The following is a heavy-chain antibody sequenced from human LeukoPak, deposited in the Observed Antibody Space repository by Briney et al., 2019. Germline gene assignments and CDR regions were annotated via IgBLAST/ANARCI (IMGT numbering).Heavy chain of an antibody. CDR1: GGSISSSSYY. CDR3: ARQQTIAAAVTYGMDV. D-gene: IGHD6-13*01. CDR2: IYYSGST. J-gene: IGHJ6*02. V-gene: IGHV4-39*01. Sequence: SETLSLTCTVSGGSISSSSYYWGWIRQPPGKGLEWIGSIYYSGSTYYNPSLKSRVTISVDTSKNQFSLKLSSVTAADTAVYYCARQQTIAAAVTYGMDVWGQGTTVTVSS.